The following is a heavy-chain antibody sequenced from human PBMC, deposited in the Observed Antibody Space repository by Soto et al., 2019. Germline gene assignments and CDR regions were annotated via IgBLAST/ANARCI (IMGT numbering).Heavy chain of an antibody. CDR2: ISGYNGNT. J-gene: IGHJ5*02. CDR1: GYTFSNYG. D-gene: IGHD6-6*01. CDR3: ARKSSSSSWFDP. Sequence: ASVKVSCKASGYTFSNYGVSWVRQAPGQGLEWMGWISGYNGNTNYAQNFQGRVTMTADPSTRTAYMDLRSLRSDDTAVYFCARKSSSSSWFDPWGQGTLVTVSS. V-gene: IGHV1-18*01.